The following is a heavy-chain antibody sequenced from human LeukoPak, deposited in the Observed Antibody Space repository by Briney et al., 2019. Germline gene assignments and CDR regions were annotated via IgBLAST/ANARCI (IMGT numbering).Heavy chain of an antibody. Sequence: GGSLRLSCAASGLTFSSYAMSWVRQAPGKGLEWVSAISGSGGSTYYADSVKGRFTISRDNSKNTLYLQMNSLRAEDTAVYYCAKPTGYVVPAAPRHWGQGTLVTVSS. J-gene: IGHJ4*02. CDR2: ISGSGGST. CDR3: AKPTGYVVPAAPRH. V-gene: IGHV3-23*01. D-gene: IGHD2-2*01. CDR1: GLTFSSYA.